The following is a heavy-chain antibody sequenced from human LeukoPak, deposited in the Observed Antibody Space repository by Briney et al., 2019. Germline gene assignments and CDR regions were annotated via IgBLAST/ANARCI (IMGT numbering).Heavy chain of an antibody. CDR2: TWYDGSNK. Sequence: PGGSLRLSCAASGFTFSSYGMHWVRQAPGKGLEWVAVTWYDGSNKYYVDSVKGRFTISRDNSKNTLYLQMNSLRAEDTAVYYCARDLAAAGWFDPWGQGTLVTVSS. CDR3: ARDLAAAGWFDP. J-gene: IGHJ5*02. CDR1: GFTFSSYG. D-gene: IGHD6-13*01. V-gene: IGHV3-33*01.